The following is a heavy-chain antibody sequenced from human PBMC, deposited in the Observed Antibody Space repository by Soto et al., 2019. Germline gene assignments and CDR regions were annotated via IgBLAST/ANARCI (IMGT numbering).Heavy chain of an antibody. CDR3: ARDLAVAGLYYDYGMDV. J-gene: IGHJ6*02. D-gene: IGHD6-19*01. CDR2: IWYDGSNK. CDR1: GFTFSSYG. V-gene: IGHV3-33*01. Sequence: QVQLVESGGGVVQPGRSLRLSCAASGFTFSSYGMHWVRQAPGKGLEWVAVIWYDGSNKYYADSVKGRFTISRDNSKNTLYLQMNSLRAEDTAVYYCARDLAVAGLYYDYGMDVWGQGTTVTVSS.